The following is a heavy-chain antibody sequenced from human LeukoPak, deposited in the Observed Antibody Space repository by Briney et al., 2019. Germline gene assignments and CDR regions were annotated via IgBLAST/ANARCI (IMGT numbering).Heavy chain of an antibody. J-gene: IGHJ6*02. CDR1: GFTFSSYA. CDR2: ISYDGSNK. CDR3: ARGKQQLDYFYYYGLDV. Sequence: GGSLRLSCAAPGFTFSSYAMHWVRQAPGKGLEWVAVISYDGSNKYYADPVKGRFTISRDNSKNTLYLQMNSLRGEDTAIYYCARGKQQLDYFYYYGLDVWGRGTTVTVSS. V-gene: IGHV3-30-3*01. D-gene: IGHD6-13*01.